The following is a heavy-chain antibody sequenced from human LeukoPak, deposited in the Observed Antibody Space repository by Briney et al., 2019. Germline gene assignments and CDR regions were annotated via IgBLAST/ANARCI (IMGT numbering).Heavy chain of an antibody. CDR2: IKEDGTET. CDR1: GFTFSNHW. Sequence: GGSLRLSCAASGFTFSNHWMSWVRLASGKGLEWVANIKEDGTETYYVDSVKGRFTISRDNAKNSLYLQMNSLRVEDTVVYYCAKEGRSLQTYWGQGTLVTVSS. CDR3: AKEGRSLQTY. J-gene: IGHJ4*02. D-gene: IGHD5-24*01. V-gene: IGHV3-7*03.